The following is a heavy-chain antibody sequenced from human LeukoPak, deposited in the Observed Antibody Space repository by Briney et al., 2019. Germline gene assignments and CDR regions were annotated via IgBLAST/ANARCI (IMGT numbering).Heavy chain of an antibody. J-gene: IGHJ4*02. CDR3: AREPTYTNSWYTTCDY. D-gene: IGHD6-13*01. CDR1: GFTFSGYE. Sequence: PGGSLRLSCAASGFTFSGYEMNWVRQAPGKGLEWVSYITGSSTTIYYADSVKGRFTISRDNAKNSLFLQMNSLRAEDTAVYYCAREPTYTNSWYTTCDYWGQGTLVTVSS. CDR2: ITGSSTTI. V-gene: IGHV3-48*03.